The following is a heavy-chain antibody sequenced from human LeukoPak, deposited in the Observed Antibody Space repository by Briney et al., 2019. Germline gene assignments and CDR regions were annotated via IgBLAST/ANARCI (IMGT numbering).Heavy chain of an antibody. Sequence: GESLKISCKGSGYSFTNYWIGWVRPMPGKGLEWMGIIYPDDSDTRYSPSFQGQVTISADKSIRTAYLHWSSLKASDTAIYYCARHFGNWKNFDFWGRGTLVTVSS. CDR3: ARHFGNWKNFDF. CDR1: GYSFTNYW. J-gene: IGHJ4*02. CDR2: IYPDDSDT. V-gene: IGHV5-51*01. D-gene: IGHD1-1*01.